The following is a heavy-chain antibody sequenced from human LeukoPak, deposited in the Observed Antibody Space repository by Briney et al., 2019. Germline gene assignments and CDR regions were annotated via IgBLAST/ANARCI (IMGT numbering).Heavy chain of an antibody. CDR1: GFTFSSYA. J-gene: IGHJ5*02. CDR3: ARGYEVDWFDP. V-gene: IGHV3-30-3*01. D-gene: IGHD2-2*01. CDR2: ISYDGSNK. Sequence: PGGSLRLSCAASGFTFSSYAMHWVRQAPGKGLEWVAVISYDGSNKYYADSVKGRFTISRDNSKNTLYLQMNSLRAEDTAVYYCARGYEVDWFDPWGQGTLVTVSS.